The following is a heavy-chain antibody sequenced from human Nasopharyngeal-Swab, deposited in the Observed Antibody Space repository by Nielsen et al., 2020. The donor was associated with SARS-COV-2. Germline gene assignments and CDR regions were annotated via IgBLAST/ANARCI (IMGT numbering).Heavy chain of an antibody. CDR1: GGSISSYY. V-gene: IGHV4-59*01. CDR2: IYYSGSP. Sequence: SETLSLTCTFSGGSISSYYWSWVRQPPGKGLEWIGYIYYSGSPKYNPPLKGRVTMSAATPKNQFSLKMSSVTAADTAVYYCPSVYHDSSGYYYWFAPWGQGTLVTVSS. D-gene: IGHD3-22*01. CDR3: PSVYHDSSGYYYWFAP. J-gene: IGHJ5*02.